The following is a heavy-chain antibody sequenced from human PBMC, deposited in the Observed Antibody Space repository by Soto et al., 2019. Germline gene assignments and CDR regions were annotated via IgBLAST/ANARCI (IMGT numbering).Heavy chain of an antibody. Sequence: QVQLVQSGSEVKKPGSSVKVSCKASGGIFSSYAISWVRQVPGQGLEWMGGIMPIFGTPDYAQKFQGRVTITADESTSIAYMELSSLRSEDTGVYYCARDKDRPQLGGNYYYIMDVWGQGTTVTVSS. J-gene: IGHJ6*02. D-gene: IGHD3-3*02. V-gene: IGHV1-69*12. CDR1: GGIFSSYA. CDR3: ARDKDRPQLGGNYYYIMDV. CDR2: IMPIFGTP.